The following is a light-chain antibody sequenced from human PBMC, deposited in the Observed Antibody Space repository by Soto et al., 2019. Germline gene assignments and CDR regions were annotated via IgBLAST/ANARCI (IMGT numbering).Light chain of an antibody. CDR2: GAS. J-gene: IGKJ2*01. CDR3: QQGHTWPLT. Sequence: EIVMTQSPATLSLSPGERAALSCRASQGISSELAWYQQKPGQPPRLLIYGASTRATGVPARFTGSGSGSDFTITISGLQSEDFAVYYCQQGHTWPLTFGQGTRLEI. CDR1: QGISSE. V-gene: IGKV3-15*01.